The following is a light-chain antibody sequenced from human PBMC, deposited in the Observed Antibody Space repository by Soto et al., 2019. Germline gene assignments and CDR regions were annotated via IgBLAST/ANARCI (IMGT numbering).Light chain of an antibody. J-gene: IGKJ4*01. CDR1: QSVSSN. CDR3: QQYNNWPRAT. Sequence: ELVMTQSPFTLSVSQRERVTLSCRASQSVSSNLAWYQQKPGQAPSLLIYGAFTRATGIPARFSGTGSGTEFTLTISSLQSEDFAVYYCQQYNNWPRATFGGGTKVDTK. CDR2: GAF. V-gene: IGKV3-15*01.